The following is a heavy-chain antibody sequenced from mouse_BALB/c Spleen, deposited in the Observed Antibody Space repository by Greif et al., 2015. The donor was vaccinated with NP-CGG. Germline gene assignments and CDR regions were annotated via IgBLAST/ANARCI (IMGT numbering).Heavy chain of an antibody. J-gene: IGHJ2*01. Sequence: EVKLVESGGGLVQPKGSSKLSCAASGFTFNTYAMNWVRQAPGKGLEWVARIRSKSNNYATYYADSVKDRFTISRDDSQSMLYLQMNNLKTEDTAMYYCVRDYRYDYFDYWGQGTTLTVSS. CDR3: VRDYRYDYFDY. D-gene: IGHD2-14*01. CDR1: GFTFNTYA. CDR2: IRSKSNNYAT. V-gene: IGHV10-1*02.